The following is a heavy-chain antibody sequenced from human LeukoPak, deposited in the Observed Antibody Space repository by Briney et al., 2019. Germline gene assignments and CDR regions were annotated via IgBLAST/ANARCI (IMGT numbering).Heavy chain of an antibody. J-gene: IGHJ6*02. CDR3: ASRGYDYYYYYGMDV. D-gene: IGHD5-12*01. V-gene: IGHV1-2*02. Sequence: ASVKVSCKASGYTFTGYYMHWVRQAPGQGLEWMGWINPNSGGTNYAQKFQGRVTMTRDTSISTAYMELSRLRSDETAVYYCASRGYDYYYYYGMDVWGQGTTVTVSS. CDR2: INPNSGGT. CDR1: GYTFTGYY.